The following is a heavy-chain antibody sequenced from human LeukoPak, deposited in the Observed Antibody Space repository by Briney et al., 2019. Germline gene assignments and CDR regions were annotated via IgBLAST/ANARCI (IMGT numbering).Heavy chain of an antibody. CDR2: IYHSGST. J-gene: IGHJ4*02. Sequence: PSETLSLTCIVSGYSISSGYYWGWIRQPPGKGLEWVGSIYHSGSTYYNPSLKSRVTISVDTSKNQFSLKLSSVTAADTAVYYCARIDGSYFFDYWGQGTLVTVSS. D-gene: IGHD1-26*01. CDR3: ARIDGSYFFDY. CDR1: GYSISSGYY. V-gene: IGHV4-38-2*02.